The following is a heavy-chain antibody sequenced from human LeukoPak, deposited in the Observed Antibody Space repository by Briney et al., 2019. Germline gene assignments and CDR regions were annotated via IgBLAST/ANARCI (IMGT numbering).Heavy chain of an antibody. CDR2: INNDGSGT. CDR3: AKDQQQQLVPYFDY. D-gene: IGHD6-13*01. Sequence: PGGSLRLSCAASGFTFSSCWMHWVRKTPGKGMVWVSRINNDGSGTSYADSVKDRFTISRDNAKNILFLQMNSLRAEDTAVYYCAKDQQQQLVPYFDYWGQGTLVTVSS. V-gene: IGHV3-74*01. CDR1: GFTFSSCW. J-gene: IGHJ4*02.